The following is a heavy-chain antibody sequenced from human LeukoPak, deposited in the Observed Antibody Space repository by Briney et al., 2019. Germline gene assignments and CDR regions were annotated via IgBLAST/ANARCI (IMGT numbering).Heavy chain of an antibody. CDR1: GYSFTTYW. J-gene: IGHJ4*02. D-gene: IGHD2-15*01. V-gene: IGHV5-51*01. Sequence: ESLKISCMGSGYSFTTYWIAWVRQMPGKGLEWMGIRYPGDSDTRYSPSFQGQVNISVDKSISTAYLQWSSLKASDSAMSYGARLGWVWATQAPFDYWGQGTLVIVSS. CDR3: ARLGWVWATQAPFDY. CDR2: RYPGDSDT.